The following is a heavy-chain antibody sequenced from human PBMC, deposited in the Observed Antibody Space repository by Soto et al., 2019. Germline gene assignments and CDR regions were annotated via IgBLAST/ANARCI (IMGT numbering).Heavy chain of an antibody. J-gene: IGHJ3*02. D-gene: IGHD1-1*01. V-gene: IGHV3-64*01. CDR1: GFTFSSYA. CDR3: ARDRTGTTRNAFDI. Sequence: GGSLRLSCAASGFTFSSYAMHWVRQAPGKGLEYVSAISSNGGSTYYANSVKGRFTISRDNSKNTLYLQMGSLRAEDMAVYYCARDRTGTTRNAFDIWGQGTMVTVSS. CDR2: ISSNGGST.